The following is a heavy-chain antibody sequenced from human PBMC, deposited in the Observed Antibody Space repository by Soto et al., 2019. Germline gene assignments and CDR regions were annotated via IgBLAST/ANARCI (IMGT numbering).Heavy chain of an antibody. V-gene: IGHV4-34*01. Sequence: SETLSLTCAVYGGSFSGYYWSWIRQPPGKGLEWIGEINHSGSTNYNPSLKSRVTISVDTSKNQFSLKLSSVTAADTAVYYCARGDLADYYDSSGRSHWFDPWGQGTLVTVSS. CDR1: GGSFSGYY. D-gene: IGHD3-22*01. J-gene: IGHJ5*02. CDR2: INHSGST. CDR3: ARGDLADYYDSSGRSHWFDP.